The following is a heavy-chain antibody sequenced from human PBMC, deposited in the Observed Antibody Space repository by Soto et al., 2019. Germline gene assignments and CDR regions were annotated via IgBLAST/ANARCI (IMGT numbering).Heavy chain of an antibody. CDR2: VSYDGSTK. V-gene: IGHV3-30-3*01. CDR3: AKDRSYCSGERCQRIHAFDF. CDR1: GFTFSNHP. D-gene: IGHD2-15*01. J-gene: IGHJ3*01. Sequence: QVNLVESGGGVVQPGRSLRLFCVASGFTFSNHPMHWVRQAPGKGLERVAVVSYDGSTKYYADSVKGRFTISRDNSTNALYLQMNSLRTDDTSIYYCAKDRSYCSGERCQRIHAFDFCGQGTMVT.